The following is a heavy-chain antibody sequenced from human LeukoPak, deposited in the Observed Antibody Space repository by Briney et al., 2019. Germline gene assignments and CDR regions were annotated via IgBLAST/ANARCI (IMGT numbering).Heavy chain of an antibody. CDR1: GDSVSTNSAT. CDR2: TYYRSKWYN. Sequence: SQTLSLTCAISGDSVSTNSATWTWLRQSPSRGLEWLGRTYYRSKWYNDYAVTMKSRITINPDTSKNQFSLQLNSVTPEDTAVYYCARLVGASWFDSWGQGTLVTVSS. D-gene: IGHD1-26*01. CDR3: ARLVGASWFDS. J-gene: IGHJ5*01. V-gene: IGHV6-1*01.